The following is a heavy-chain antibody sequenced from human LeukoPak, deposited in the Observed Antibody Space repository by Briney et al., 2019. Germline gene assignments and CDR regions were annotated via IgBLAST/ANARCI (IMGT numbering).Heavy chain of an antibody. CDR2: ISSSSSTI. D-gene: IGHD3-9*01. V-gene: IGHV3-48*01. J-gene: IGHJ6*02. Sequence: GGSLRLSCAASGFTFSSYSMNWVRQAPGKGLEWVSYISSSSSTIYYADSVKGRFTISRDNAKNSLYLQMNSLRSEDTAVYYCARDQRRGYFDWLLWGYYYYGMDVWGQGTTVTVSS. CDR3: ARDQRRGYFDWLLWGYYYYGMDV. CDR1: GFTFSSYS.